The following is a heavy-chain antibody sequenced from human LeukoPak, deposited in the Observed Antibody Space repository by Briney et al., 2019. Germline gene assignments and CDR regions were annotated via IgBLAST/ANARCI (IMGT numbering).Heavy chain of an antibody. CDR3: ARDFATDY. Sequence: GGSLRLSCAASGYTFRTYWMSWVRQAPGRGLEWVANIKEDGSEKYYVDSVKGRFTISRDNAKNSLYLQMNSLRAEDTAVYYCARDFATDYWGQGTLVTVSS. CDR2: IKEDGSEK. CDR1: GYTFRTYW. V-gene: IGHV3-7*03. J-gene: IGHJ4*02.